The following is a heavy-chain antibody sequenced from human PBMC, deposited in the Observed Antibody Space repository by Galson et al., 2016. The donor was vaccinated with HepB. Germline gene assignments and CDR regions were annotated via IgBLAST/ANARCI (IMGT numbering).Heavy chain of an antibody. Sequence: CAISGDSVSSNRAAWNWIRQSPSRGLEWLGRTYYRSKWYNHYAVSVKSRITIDPDTSRNQFSLQLKSATPEDTAIYYCARGGQWGDNRFDTGGQGIPVTVSS. CDR3: ARGGQWGDNRFDT. CDR1: GDSVSSNRAA. J-gene: IGHJ1*01. V-gene: IGHV6-1*01. CDR2: TYYRSKWYN. D-gene: IGHD3-10*01.